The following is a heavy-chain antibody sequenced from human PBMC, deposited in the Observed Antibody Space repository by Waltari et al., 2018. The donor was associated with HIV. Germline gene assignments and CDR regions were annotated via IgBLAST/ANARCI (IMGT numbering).Heavy chain of an antibody. CDR1: GFTFSSYW. V-gene: IGHV3-7*01. J-gene: IGHJ4*02. D-gene: IGHD2-2*01. CDR3: ARDRGYQTFDY. CDR2: INQDGSET. Sequence: EVQLVESGGGLVQPGGSLRLSCPASGFTFSSYWMTWVRQAPGKGLERVANINQDGSETYYLDSVKGRFTISRDNAKNSLSLQMSRLRGEDTAVFYCARDRGYQTFDYWGQGTLVTVSS.